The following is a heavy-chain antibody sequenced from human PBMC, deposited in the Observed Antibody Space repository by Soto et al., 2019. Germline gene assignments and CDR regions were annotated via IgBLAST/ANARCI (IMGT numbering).Heavy chain of an antibody. CDR2: INAGNGNT. J-gene: IGHJ4*02. CDR1: GYTFTSYA. Sequence: QVQLVQSGAEVKKPGASVKVSCKASGYTFTSYAMHWVRQAPGQRLEWMGWINAGNGNTKYAQKLQGRVTMTTDTSTSTAYMELRSLRSDDTAVYYCARTALVAARPSFDYWGQGTLVTVSS. CDR3: ARTALVAARPSFDY. V-gene: IGHV1-3*01. D-gene: IGHD6-6*01.